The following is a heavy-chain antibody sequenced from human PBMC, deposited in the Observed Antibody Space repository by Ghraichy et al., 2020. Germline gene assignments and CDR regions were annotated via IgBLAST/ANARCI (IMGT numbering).Heavy chain of an antibody. Sequence: SETLSLTCAVYGGSFSGYYWSWIRQPPGKGLEWIGEINHSGSTNYNPSLKSRVTISVDTSKNQFSLKLSSVTAADTAVYYCAMIMITFGGVIVEDYWGQGTLVTVSS. CDR1: GGSFSGYY. CDR2: INHSGST. J-gene: IGHJ4*02. V-gene: IGHV4-34*01. D-gene: IGHD3-16*02. CDR3: AMIMITFGGVIVEDY.